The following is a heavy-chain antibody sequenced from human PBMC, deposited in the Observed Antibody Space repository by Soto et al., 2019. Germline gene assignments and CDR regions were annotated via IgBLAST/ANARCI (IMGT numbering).Heavy chain of an antibody. CDR1: GGSISSGDYY. CDR3: ARDRNGAGNYFDY. D-gene: IGHD6-19*01. Sequence: QVQLQESGPGLVKPSQTLSLTCTVSGGSISSGDYYWSWIRQPPGKRLEWIGYIYYSGSTYYNPSLKSRVTVSVDTSKNQFSLKLSSVTVADTAVYYCARDRNGAGNYFDYWGQGTLVTDSS. V-gene: IGHV4-30-4*01. J-gene: IGHJ4*02. CDR2: IYYSGST.